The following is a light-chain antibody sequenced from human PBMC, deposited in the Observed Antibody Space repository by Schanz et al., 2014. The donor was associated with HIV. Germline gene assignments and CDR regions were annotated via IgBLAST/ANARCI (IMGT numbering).Light chain of an antibody. CDR2: GAS. CDR3: QYFGNSGGT. V-gene: IGKV3-20*01. J-gene: IGKJ4*01. Sequence: EIVLTQSPGTLSLSPGERATLSCRASQSVSSSYLAWYQQKPGQAPRLFIYGASSRAAGIPDRFSGTGSGTDFTLTISSLEPEDFAVYYCQYFGNSGGTFGGGTKVEIK. CDR1: QSVSSSY.